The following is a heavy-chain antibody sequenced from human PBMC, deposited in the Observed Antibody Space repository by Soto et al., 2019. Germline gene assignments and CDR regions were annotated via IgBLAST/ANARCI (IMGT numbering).Heavy chain of an antibody. D-gene: IGHD4-17*01. CDR1: GGSISSSSYY. CDR3: ARPQTTVTENWFDP. V-gene: IGHV4-39*01. Sequence: PSETLSLTCTVSGGSISSSSYYWGWIRQPPGKGLEWIGSIYYSGSTYYNPSLKSRVTISVDTSKNQFSLKLSSVTAADTAVYYRARPQTTVTENWFDPWGQGTLVTVSS. J-gene: IGHJ5*02. CDR2: IYYSGST.